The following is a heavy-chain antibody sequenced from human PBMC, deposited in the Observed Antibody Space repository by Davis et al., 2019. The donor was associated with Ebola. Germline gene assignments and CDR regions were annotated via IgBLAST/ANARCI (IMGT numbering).Heavy chain of an antibody. J-gene: IGHJ6*02. V-gene: IGHV3-33*08. CDR2: IWYDGSNK. Sequence: GESLKISCAASGFTVSSNYMSWVRQAPGKGLEWVAVIWYDGSNKYYADSVKGRFTISRDNSKNTLYLQMNSLRAEDTAVYYCARVLLVQEPLQGMDVWGQGTTVTVSS. D-gene: IGHD6-6*01. CDR1: GFTVSSNY. CDR3: ARVLLVQEPLQGMDV.